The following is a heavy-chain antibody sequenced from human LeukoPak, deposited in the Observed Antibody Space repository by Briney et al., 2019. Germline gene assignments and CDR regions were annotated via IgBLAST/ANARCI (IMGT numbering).Heavy chain of an antibody. CDR2: INTNTGNP. V-gene: IGHV7-4-1*02. CDR1: GYTFTSYA. CDR3: AREGRDGYKLIDY. Sequence: ASVKVSCKASGYTFTSYAMNWVRQAPGQGLEWMGWINTNTGNPTYAPDFTRRFVFSLDTSVSTAYLQVSTLKAEDTAVYYCAREGRDGYKLIDYWGQGTLVTVSS. D-gene: IGHD5-24*01. J-gene: IGHJ4*02.